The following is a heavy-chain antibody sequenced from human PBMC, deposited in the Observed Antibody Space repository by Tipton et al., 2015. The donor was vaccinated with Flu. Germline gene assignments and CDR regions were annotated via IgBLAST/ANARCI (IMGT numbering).Heavy chain of an antibody. V-gene: IGHV4-4*07. CDR3: ARQKYYGSGSYAWFDP. D-gene: IGHD3-10*01. Sequence: TLSLTCTVSGGSISSYYWSWIRQPAGKGLEWIGRIYTSGSTNYNPSLKSRVTMSVDTSKNQFSLKLSSVTAADTAVYYCARQKYYGSGSYAWFDPWGQGTLVTVSS. CDR2: IYTSGST. CDR1: GGSISSYY. J-gene: IGHJ5*02.